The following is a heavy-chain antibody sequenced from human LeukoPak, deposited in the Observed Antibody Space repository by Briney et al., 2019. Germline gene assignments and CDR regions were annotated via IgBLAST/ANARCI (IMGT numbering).Heavy chain of an antibody. CDR1: GDSFDGYS. CDR3: ARLLKKYYYGSGRNLGPAYYFDY. CDR2: INHSGST. Sequence: PSETLSLTCAIYGDSFDGYSWSWIRQPPGKGLEWIGEINHSGSTNYNPSLKSRVTISVDTSKNQFSLKLSSVTAADTAVYYCARLLKKYYYGSGRNLGPAYYFDYWGQGTLVTVSS. D-gene: IGHD3-10*01. J-gene: IGHJ4*02. V-gene: IGHV4-34*01.